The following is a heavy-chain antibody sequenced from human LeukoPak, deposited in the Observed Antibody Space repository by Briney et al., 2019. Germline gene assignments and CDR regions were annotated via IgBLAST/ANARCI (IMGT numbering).Heavy chain of an antibody. CDR2: ISAYKGNT. CDR1: GYTFTSYG. D-gene: IGHD1-26*01. CDR3: ARYSGSYYYYYYMDV. V-gene: IGHV1-18*01. J-gene: IGHJ6*03. Sequence: GASVEVSCKASGYTFTSYGISWVRQAPGQGLEWMGWISAYKGNTNYAQKFQGRVTMTTDTSTSTAYMELRSLRSDDTAVYYCARYSGSYYYYYYMDVWGKGTTVTISS.